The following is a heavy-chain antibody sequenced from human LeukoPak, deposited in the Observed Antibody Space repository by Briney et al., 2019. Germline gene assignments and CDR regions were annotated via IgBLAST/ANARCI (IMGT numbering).Heavy chain of an antibody. CDR1: GYSFTSYW. J-gene: IGHJ5*02. Sequence: PGESLKISSKGSGYSFTSYWIGGVRQMPAQGLEWMGIIYPGDSDTRYSPSFQGQVTISADKSISTAYLQWSSLKASDTAMYYCARHTNTDNWFDPWGQGTLVTVSS. V-gene: IGHV5-51*01. CDR2: IYPGDSDT. D-gene: IGHD5-18*01. CDR3: ARHTNTDNWFDP.